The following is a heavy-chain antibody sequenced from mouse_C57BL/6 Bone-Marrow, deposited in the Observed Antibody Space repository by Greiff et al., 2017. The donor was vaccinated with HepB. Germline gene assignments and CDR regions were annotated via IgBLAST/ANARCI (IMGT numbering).Heavy chain of an antibody. V-gene: IGHV1-50*01. CDR3: ARTTVVSHWYFDV. Sequence: QVQLQQPGAELVKPGASVKLSCQASGYTFTSYWMQWVKQRPGQGLEWIGEIDPSDSYTNYNQKFKGKATLTVDTSSSTAYMQLSSLTSEDSAVYYCARTTVVSHWYFDVWGTGTTVTVSS. CDR2: IDPSDSYT. J-gene: IGHJ1*03. D-gene: IGHD1-1*01. CDR1: GYTFTSYW.